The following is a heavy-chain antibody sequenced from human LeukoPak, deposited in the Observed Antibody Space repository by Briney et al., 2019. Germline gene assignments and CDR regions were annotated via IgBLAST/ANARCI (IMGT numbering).Heavy chain of an antibody. J-gene: IGHJ2*01. CDR3: ARLQGSFWYFDL. CDR1: GFTFNSSW. CDR2: INNDASSA. V-gene: IGHV3-74*01. Sequence: PGGSLRLSCAASGFTFNSSWMHWVRQTPGKGLVWVSHINNDASSATYADSVKGRFTISRDNAKNTLYLQMNSLRAEDTAVYYCARLQGSFWYFDLWGLGTLVTVS. D-gene: IGHD4-11*01.